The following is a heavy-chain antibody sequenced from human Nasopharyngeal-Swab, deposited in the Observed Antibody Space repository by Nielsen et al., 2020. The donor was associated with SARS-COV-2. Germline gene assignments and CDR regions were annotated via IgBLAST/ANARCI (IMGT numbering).Heavy chain of an antibody. D-gene: IGHD3-22*01. CDR2: IYYSGTT. V-gene: IGHV4-39*01. Sequence: SETLSLTCTVSGGSISGRNHYWSWIRQPPGKGLEWLGYIYYSGTTYYNPSLESRVTISVDTSKNQFSLKLSSVTAADTAVYYCARHTYYYDSSGYLSLAPDYWGRGTLVTVSS. CDR1: GGSISGRNHY. J-gene: IGHJ4*02. CDR3: ARHTYYYDSSGYLSLAPDY.